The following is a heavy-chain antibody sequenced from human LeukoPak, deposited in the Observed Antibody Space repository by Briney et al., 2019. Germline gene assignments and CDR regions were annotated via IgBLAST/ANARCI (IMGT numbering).Heavy chain of an antibody. V-gene: IGHV4-34*01. CDR2: INHSGST. D-gene: IGHD6-19*01. CDR3: ARPGIAVADNWFDP. CDR1: GGSFSGYY. Sequence: SETLSLTCAVYGGSFSGYYWSWIRQPPGKGLEWIEEINHSGSTNYNPSLKSRVTISVDTSKNQFSLKLSSVTAADTAVYYCARPGIAVADNWFDPWGQGTLVTVSS. J-gene: IGHJ5*02.